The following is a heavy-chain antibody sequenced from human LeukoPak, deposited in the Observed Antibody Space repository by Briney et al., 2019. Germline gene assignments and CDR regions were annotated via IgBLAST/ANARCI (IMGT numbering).Heavy chain of an antibody. CDR1: GGSISSSSYY. J-gene: IGHJ4*02. Sequence: PSETLSLTCTVSGGSISSSSYYWGWIRQPPGEGLEWIGSIYYSGSTYYNPSLKSRVTISVDTSKNQFSLKLSSVTAADTAVYYCARGPSDYGDYGTDYWGQGTLVTLSS. V-gene: IGHV4-39*07. D-gene: IGHD4-17*01. CDR3: ARGPSDYGDYGTDY. CDR2: IYYSGST.